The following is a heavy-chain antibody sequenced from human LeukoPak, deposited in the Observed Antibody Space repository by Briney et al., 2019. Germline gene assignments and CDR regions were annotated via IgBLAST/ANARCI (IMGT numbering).Heavy chain of an antibody. D-gene: IGHD2-15*01. V-gene: IGHV4-31*03. Sequence: SETLSLTCIVSGGSISSGGDFWSWFRQHPGKGPEWIGYIYYNGFTYYNPSLKSRVTISVDTSKNQFSLEVSSVTAADTAVYYCARGGTWYYAFDYWGQGTLVTVSS. CDR2: IYYNGFT. CDR1: GGSISSGGDF. CDR3: ARGGTWYYAFDY. J-gene: IGHJ4*02.